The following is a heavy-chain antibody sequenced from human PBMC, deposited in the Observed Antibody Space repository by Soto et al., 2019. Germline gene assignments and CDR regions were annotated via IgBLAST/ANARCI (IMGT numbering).Heavy chain of an antibody. CDR1: GFTFSSYA. CDR3: ALVVPAAIVRSPADY. D-gene: IGHD2-2*01. Sequence: PGGSLRLSCAASGFTFSSYAMSWVRQAPGKGLEWVSAISGSGGSTYYADSVKGRFTISRDNSKNTLYLQMNSLRAEDTAVYYCALVVPAAIVRSPADYWGQGTLVTVSS. J-gene: IGHJ4*02. V-gene: IGHV3-23*01. CDR2: ISGSGGST.